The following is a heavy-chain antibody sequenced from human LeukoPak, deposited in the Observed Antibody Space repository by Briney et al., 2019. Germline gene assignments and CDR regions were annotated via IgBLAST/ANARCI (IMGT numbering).Heavy chain of an antibody. CDR2: IYTSGST. CDR3: ARGEYSSSSLNN. J-gene: IGHJ4*02. CDR1: GGSISNGSYY. D-gene: IGHD6-6*01. Sequence: SQTLSLTCTVSGGSISNGSYYWSWIRQPAGKGLEWIGRIYTSGSTNYNPSLKSRVTISVDTSKNQFSLKLSSVTAADTAVYYCARGEYSSSSLNNWGQGTLVTVSP. V-gene: IGHV4-61*02.